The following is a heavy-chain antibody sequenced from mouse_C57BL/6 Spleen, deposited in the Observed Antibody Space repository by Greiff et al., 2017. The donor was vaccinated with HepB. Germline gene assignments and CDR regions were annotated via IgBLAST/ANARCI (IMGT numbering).Heavy chain of an antibody. V-gene: IGHV2-9*01. CDR2: IWGGGST. Sequence: VMLVESGPGLVAPSQSLSITCTVSGFSLTSYGVDWVRQPPGKGLEWLGVIWGGGSTNDNSALMSRMSISKDNSKRQGFLKMNSLQTDDTAMYYCAKLYGNYRGYAMDYWGQGTSVTVSS. D-gene: IGHD2-1*01. CDR3: AKLYGNYRGYAMDY. CDR1: GFSLTSYG. J-gene: IGHJ4*01.